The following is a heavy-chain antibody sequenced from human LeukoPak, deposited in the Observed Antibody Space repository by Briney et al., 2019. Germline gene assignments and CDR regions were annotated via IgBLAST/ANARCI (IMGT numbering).Heavy chain of an antibody. J-gene: IGHJ4*02. D-gene: IGHD2-2*01. CDR1: GFTFSSYW. CDR3: ANIPGGERVPAAIPIDY. V-gene: IGHV3-74*01. CDR2: INSDGSST. Sequence: PGGSLRLSCAASGFTFSSYWMHWVRQAPGKGLVWVSRINSDGSSTSYADSVKGRFTISRDNAKNTLYLQMNSLRAEDTAVYYCANIPGGERVPAAIPIDYWGQGTLVTVSS.